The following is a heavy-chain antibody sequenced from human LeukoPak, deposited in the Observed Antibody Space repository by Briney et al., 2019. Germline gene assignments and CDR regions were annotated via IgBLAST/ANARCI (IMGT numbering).Heavy chain of an antibody. D-gene: IGHD5-24*01. V-gene: IGHV5-51*01. Sequence: SLKISCKGSGDSFSSYWIGWVRQMPGKGLEWMGIIYPGDSDTRYSPSFQGQVTISADKSISTAYLQWSILTASDTAMYYCARRDGYDSTTFDYWGQGTLVTVSS. J-gene: IGHJ4*02. CDR2: IYPGDSDT. CDR3: ARRDGYDSTTFDY. CDR1: GDSFSSYW.